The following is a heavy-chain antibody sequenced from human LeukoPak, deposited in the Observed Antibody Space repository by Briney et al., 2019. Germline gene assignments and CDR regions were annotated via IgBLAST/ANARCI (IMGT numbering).Heavy chain of an antibody. Sequence: PSETLCLTCAVSGAAFSGYYWSWIRQPPGKGLEWIGEINHSGSTNYNSSLKSRVTISVDTSKNQFSLKLSSVTAADTAVYYCARMRSVRITMVRGVRGWFDPWGQGTLVTVFS. D-gene: IGHD3-10*01. V-gene: IGHV4-34*01. CDR3: ARMRSVRITMVRGVRGWFDP. J-gene: IGHJ5*02. CDR1: GAAFSGYY. CDR2: INHSGST.